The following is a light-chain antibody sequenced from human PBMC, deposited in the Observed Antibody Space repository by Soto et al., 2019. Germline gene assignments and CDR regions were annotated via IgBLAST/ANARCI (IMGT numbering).Light chain of an antibody. J-gene: IGKJ1*01. CDR1: QSVNRRS. CDR3: QQYDNSRT. V-gene: IGKV3-20*01. Sequence: IVWTQSPGTLFLSPGEGATLSCRASQSVNRRSLAWYQQKPGQAPRLLISGISNRATGIPDRFSGSGSGADFTLTISRLEPEDFAVYYCQQYDNSRTFGQGTKVEIK. CDR2: GIS.